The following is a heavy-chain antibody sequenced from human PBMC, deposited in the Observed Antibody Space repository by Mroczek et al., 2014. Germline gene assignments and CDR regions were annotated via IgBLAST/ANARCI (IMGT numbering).Heavy chain of an antibody. J-gene: IGHJ6*02. Sequence: QVQLQQSGAEVKKPGASVKVSCKASGYTFTSYDINWVRQATGQGLEWMGWMNPNSGNTGYAQKFQGRVTMTRNTSISTAYMELSSLRSEDTAVYYCARGHCSSTSCYRGYYYGMDVWGQGTHGHPSP. CDR1: GYTFTSYD. V-gene: IGHV1-8*01. D-gene: IGHD2-2*01. CDR3: ARGHCSSTSCYRGYYYGMDV. CDR2: MNPNSGNT.